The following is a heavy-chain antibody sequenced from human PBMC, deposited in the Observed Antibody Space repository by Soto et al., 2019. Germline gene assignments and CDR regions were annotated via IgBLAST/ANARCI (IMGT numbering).Heavy chain of an antibody. J-gene: IGHJ4*02. V-gene: IGHV3-30-3*01. D-gene: IGHD2-15*01. CDR1: GFTFSSYA. Sequence: LRLSCAASGFTFSSYAMHWVRQAPGKGLEWVAVISYDGGNKYYADSVKGRFTISRDNSKNTLYLQMNSLRAEDTAVYYCARDFCSGGSCHVYAPLGGFDYWGQGTLVTVSS. CDR3: ARDFCSGGSCHVYAPLGGFDY. CDR2: ISYDGGNK.